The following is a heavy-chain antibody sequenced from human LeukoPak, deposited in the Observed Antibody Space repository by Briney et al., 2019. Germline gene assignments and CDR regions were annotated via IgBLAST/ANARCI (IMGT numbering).Heavy chain of an antibody. Sequence: GGSLRLSCAASGFTFDDYAMHWVRQAPGKGLEWVSGISWNSGSIGYADSVKGRFTISRDNAKNSLYLQMNSLRAEDTAVYYCARPYYYDSSGYYHDAFDIWGQGTMVTVSS. V-gene: IGHV3-9*01. CDR2: ISWNSGSI. J-gene: IGHJ3*02. D-gene: IGHD3-22*01. CDR3: ARPYYYDSSGYYHDAFDI. CDR1: GFTFDDYA.